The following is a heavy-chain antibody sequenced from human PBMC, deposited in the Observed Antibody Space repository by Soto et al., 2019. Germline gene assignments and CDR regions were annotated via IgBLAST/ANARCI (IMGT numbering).Heavy chain of an antibody. J-gene: IGHJ4*02. CDR1: GGTFSSYA. Sequence: ASVKVSCKASGGTFSSYAISWVRQAPGQGLEWMGGIIPIFGTANYAQKFQGRVTITADESTSTAYMELSSLRSEDTAVYYCARGDDTIIAARTYYFDYWGQGTLVTVSS. CDR2: IIPIFGTA. D-gene: IGHD6-6*01. CDR3: ARGDDTIIAARTYYFDY. V-gene: IGHV1-69*13.